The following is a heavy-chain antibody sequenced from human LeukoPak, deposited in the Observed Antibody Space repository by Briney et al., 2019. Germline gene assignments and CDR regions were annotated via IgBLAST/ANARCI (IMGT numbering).Heavy chain of an antibody. J-gene: IGHJ4*02. CDR2: INPIGGST. Sequence: ASVKVSCKASGYTFITYYMHWVRQAPGQGLEWMGIINPIGGSTSYAQKFQGRVTMTGDTSTSTVYIELSSLRSEDTAVYYCARSRLLLDYWGQGTLVTVSS. CDR1: GYTFITYY. D-gene: IGHD2-21*02. V-gene: IGHV1-46*01. CDR3: ARSRLLLDY.